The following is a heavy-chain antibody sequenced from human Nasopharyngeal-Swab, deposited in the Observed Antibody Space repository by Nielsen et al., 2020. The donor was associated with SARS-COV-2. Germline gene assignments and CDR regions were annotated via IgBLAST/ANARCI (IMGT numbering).Heavy chain of an antibody. CDR3: ARVAAVGYCSGGSCYHLDY. Sequence: GESLKISCKGSGYSFTSYGISWVRQAPGQGLEWMGWISAYNGNTNYAQKLQGRVTMTTDTSTSTAYMELRSLRSDDTAVYYCARVAAVGYCSGGSCYHLDYWGQGTLVTVSS. CDR2: ISAYNGNT. D-gene: IGHD2-15*01. V-gene: IGHV1-18*01. CDR1: GYSFTSYG. J-gene: IGHJ4*02.